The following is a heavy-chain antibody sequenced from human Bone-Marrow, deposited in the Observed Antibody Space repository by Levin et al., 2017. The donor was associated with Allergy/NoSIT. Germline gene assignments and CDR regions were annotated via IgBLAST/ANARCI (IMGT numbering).Heavy chain of an antibody. CDR2: IGTAADS. D-gene: IGHD2-2*01. J-gene: IGHJ4*02. Sequence: GESLKISCAASGFTFSSYDMHWVRQATGRDLEWVSAIGTAADSYYSGSVKGRFTVSRDNAKNSFYLQMNSLRAGDTAVYYCARVALPRYCTSTSCSDSGYYFDYWGQGTLVTVSS. CDR3: ARVALPRYCTSTSCSDSGYYFDY. V-gene: IGHV3-13*04. CDR1: GFTFSSYD.